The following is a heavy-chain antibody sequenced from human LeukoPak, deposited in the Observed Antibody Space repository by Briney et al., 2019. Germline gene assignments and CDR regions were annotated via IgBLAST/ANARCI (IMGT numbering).Heavy chain of an antibody. CDR2: IYYSGST. CDR3: ARGDGDRLGGFDY. V-gene: IGHV4-30-4*01. D-gene: IGHD4-17*01. J-gene: IGHJ4*02. Sequence: KTSETLSLTCTVSGVSISSGDYYWSWIRQPPGKGLEWIGYIYYSGSTYYNPSLKSRVTISVDTSKNQFSLKLSSVTAADTAVYYCARGDGDRLGGFDYWGQGTLVTVSS. CDR1: GVSISSGDYY.